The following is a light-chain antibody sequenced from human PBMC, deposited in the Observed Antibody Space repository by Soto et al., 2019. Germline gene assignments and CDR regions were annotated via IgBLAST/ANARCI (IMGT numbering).Light chain of an antibody. V-gene: IGKV3-15*01. CDR2: GAS. J-gene: IGKJ1*01. CDR3: QQYNNWPPDRT. Sequence: EIVMTQSPATLSVSPGERATLSCRASQSVGSNLAWYQQKPGQAPRLLIYGASTRATGIPASFSGSGSGTEFTLTISSLQSEDFAIYFCQQYNNWPPDRTFGQGTNVEIK. CDR1: QSVGSN.